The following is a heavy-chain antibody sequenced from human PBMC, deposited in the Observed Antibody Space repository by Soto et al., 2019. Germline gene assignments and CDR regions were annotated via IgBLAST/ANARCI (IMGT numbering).Heavy chain of an antibody. CDR3: ARDYRRYDLFEY. Sequence: QVQLVQSGAEVKKPGSSVNVSCKASGGTFSRYTISWVRQAPGQGLEWMGRIFPTLGIATYAQKFQGRVTITADKSTSTAYMELSSLTFDDTAMFYCARDYRRYDLFEYWGQGALVTVSS. J-gene: IGHJ4*01. CDR1: GGTFSRYT. CDR2: IFPTLGIA. D-gene: IGHD5-12*01. V-gene: IGHV1-69*08.